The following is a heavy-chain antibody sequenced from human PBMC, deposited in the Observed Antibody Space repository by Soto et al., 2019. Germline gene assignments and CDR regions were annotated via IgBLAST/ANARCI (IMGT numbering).Heavy chain of an antibody. D-gene: IGHD3-10*01. CDR3: ARDQGAGWFGRHFDL. CDR1: GFTFSSYS. Sequence: EVQLVESGGGLVQPGGSLRLSCAASGFTFSSYSMNWVRQAPEKGLEWVSYISSRSSTIYYADSVKGRFTISRDKAKNSLYLQMNSLRDEDTAVYYGARDQGAGWFGRHFDLWGRGTLVTVSS. J-gene: IGHJ2*01. V-gene: IGHV3-48*02. CDR2: ISSRSSTI.